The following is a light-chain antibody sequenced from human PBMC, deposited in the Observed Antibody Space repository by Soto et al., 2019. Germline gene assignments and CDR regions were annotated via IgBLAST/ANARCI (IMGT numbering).Light chain of an antibody. J-gene: IGKJ4*01. CDR2: TAS. CDR3: QQYESFPLT. Sequence: DIQLTQSPSSLSASVGDSVTITCRASQGVNKFLAWFQQKPGTAPKPLISTASNLPSGVPARFSGSGSGTHFTLTINSLQPEDFATYYCQQYESFPLTFGGGTRVEIK. V-gene: IGKV1-16*01. CDR1: QGVNKF.